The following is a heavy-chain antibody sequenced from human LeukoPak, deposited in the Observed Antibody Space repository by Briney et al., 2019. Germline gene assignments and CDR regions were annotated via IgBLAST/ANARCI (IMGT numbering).Heavy chain of an antibody. Sequence: GGSLRLSCAASGFTFSSYWMTWVRQGPGMGLEWVANIKEDGSEKYYVDSVKGRFTISRDNAKNSLYLQMNSLRAEDTAVYYCARADSTGASDIWGQGTMVTVS. CDR1: GFTFSSYW. D-gene: IGHD3-22*01. CDR2: IKEDGSEK. CDR3: ARADSTGASDI. V-gene: IGHV3-7*01. J-gene: IGHJ3*02.